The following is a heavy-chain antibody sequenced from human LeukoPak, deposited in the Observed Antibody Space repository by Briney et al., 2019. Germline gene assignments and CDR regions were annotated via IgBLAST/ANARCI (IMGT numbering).Heavy chain of an antibody. CDR2: IYYSGST. CDR1: GGSISSYY. CDR3: ARGGLRYFDL. V-gene: IGHV4-59*01. J-gene: IGHJ2*01. Sequence: SSXTLSLTCTVSGGSISSYYWSWIRQPPGKGLEWIGYIYYSGSTNYNPSLKSRVTISVDTSKNQFSLKLSSVTAADTAVYYCARGGLRYFDLWGRGTLVTVSS.